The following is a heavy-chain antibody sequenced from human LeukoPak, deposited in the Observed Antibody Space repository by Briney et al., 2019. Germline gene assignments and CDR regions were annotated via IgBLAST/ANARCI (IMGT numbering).Heavy chain of an antibody. Sequence: PPGGSLRLSCAASGFTFSSYGMHWVRQAPGKGLDWVAVISYDGSNKYYVDSVKGRFTISRDNSKNMLYLQTNSLRAEDTAVYYCAKNELLWFGEFDAFDIWGQGTMVTVSS. D-gene: IGHD3-10*01. CDR3: AKNELLWFGEFDAFDI. CDR2: ISYDGSNK. CDR1: GFTFSSYG. V-gene: IGHV3-30*18. J-gene: IGHJ3*02.